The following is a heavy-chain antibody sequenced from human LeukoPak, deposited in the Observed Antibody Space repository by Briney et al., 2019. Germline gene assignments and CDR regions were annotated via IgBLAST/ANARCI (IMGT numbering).Heavy chain of an antibody. D-gene: IGHD2-2*01. CDR2: IYHSGST. V-gene: IGHV4-39*07. Sequence: SETLSLTCTVSGGSISSSSYYWGWIRQPPGKGLEWIGSIYHSGSTYYNPSLKSRVTISVDTSKNQFSLKLSSVTAADTAVYYCARDRGEVYCSSTSCPVSHYYMDVWGKGATVTVSS. CDR1: GGSISSSSYY. CDR3: ARDRGEVYCSSTSCPVSHYYMDV. J-gene: IGHJ6*03.